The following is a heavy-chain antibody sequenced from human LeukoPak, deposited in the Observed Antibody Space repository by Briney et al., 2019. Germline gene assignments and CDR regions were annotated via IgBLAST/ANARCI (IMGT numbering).Heavy chain of an antibody. CDR1: GFTFSSYE. D-gene: IGHD3-10*01. V-gene: IGHV3-48*03. CDR3: ARVVVRGVHNQLDY. CDR2: ISSSGSTI. J-gene: IGHJ4*02. Sequence: GGSLRLSCAASGFTFSSYEMYWVRQAPGKGLEWVSYISSSGSTIYYADSVKGRFTISRDNAKNSLYLQMNSLRAEDTAVYYCARVVVRGVHNQLDYWGQGTLVTVSS.